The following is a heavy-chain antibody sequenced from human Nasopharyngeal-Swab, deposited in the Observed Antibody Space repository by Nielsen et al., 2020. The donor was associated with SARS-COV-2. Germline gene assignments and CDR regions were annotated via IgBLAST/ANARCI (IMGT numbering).Heavy chain of an antibody. D-gene: IGHD2-15*01. CDR3: ARDVGGRDNY. CDR1: GFPFSNHY. CDR2: IRQDAREQ. Sequence: GESLKISCAASGFPFSNHYMTWVRQPPGKGLEWVANIRQDAREQFYVDSVKGRFTISRDNAKNTLYLQMSSLRADDTAVYYCARDVGGRDNYWGQGALVTVSS. J-gene: IGHJ4*02. V-gene: IGHV3-7*01.